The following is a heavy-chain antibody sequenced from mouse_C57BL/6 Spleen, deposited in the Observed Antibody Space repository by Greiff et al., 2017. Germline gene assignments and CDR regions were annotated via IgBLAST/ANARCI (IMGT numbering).Heavy chain of an antibody. J-gene: IGHJ1*03. CDR3: ARLEYFDV. V-gene: IGHV5-6*02. CDR2: ISSGGSYT. Sequence: DVMLVESGGDLVKPGGSLKLSCAASGFTFSSYGMSWVRQTPDKRLEWVATISSGGSYTYYPDSVKGRFTISRDNAKNTLYLQMSSLKSEDTAMYYCARLEYFDVWGTGTTVTVSS. CDR1: GFTFSSYG.